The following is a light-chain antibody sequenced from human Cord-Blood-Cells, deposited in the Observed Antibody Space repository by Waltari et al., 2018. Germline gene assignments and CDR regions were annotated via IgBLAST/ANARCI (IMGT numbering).Light chain of an antibody. J-gene: IGLJ1*01. CDR3: SSYASSNTAV. CDR2: DFS. V-gene: IGLV2-14*01. Sequence: QSALTQPASVSGSPGQSITISCTGTSSDVGGYNYVSWYQQHPGKAPKLMIYDFSKRTSGVSHRFAGSKSGNRASLTICGLQAEDEADYYGSSYASSNTAVFGTGTKVTVL. CDR1: SSDVGGYNY.